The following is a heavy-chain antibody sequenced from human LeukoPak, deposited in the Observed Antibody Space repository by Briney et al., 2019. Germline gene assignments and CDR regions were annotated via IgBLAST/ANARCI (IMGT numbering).Heavy chain of an antibody. V-gene: IGHV4-59*08. J-gene: IGHJ6*02. Sequence: SETLSLTCTVSGGSISSYYWSWIRQPPGKGLEWIGYIYYSGSTNYNPSLKSRVTISVDTSKNQFSLKLSSVTAADTAVYYCARLGGNRNYYYGMDVGAKGPRSPSP. D-gene: IGHD4-23*01. CDR1: GGSISSYY. CDR3: ARLGGNRNYYYGMDV. CDR2: IYYSGST.